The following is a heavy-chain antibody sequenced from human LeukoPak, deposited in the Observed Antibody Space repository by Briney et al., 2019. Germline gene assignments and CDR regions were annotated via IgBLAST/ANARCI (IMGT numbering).Heavy chain of an antibody. J-gene: IGHJ4*02. Sequence: TGGSLRLSCAASGFTFSSYWMSWVRQAPGKGLEWVANIKQDGSEKYYVDSVKGRFTISRDNAKNSLYLQMNSLRAEDTAVYYCARYCYDSSGYYVLGDYFDYWGQGTLVTVSS. V-gene: IGHV3-7*05. CDR2: IKQDGSEK. CDR1: GFTFSSYW. D-gene: IGHD3-22*01. CDR3: ARYCYDSSGYYVLGDYFDY.